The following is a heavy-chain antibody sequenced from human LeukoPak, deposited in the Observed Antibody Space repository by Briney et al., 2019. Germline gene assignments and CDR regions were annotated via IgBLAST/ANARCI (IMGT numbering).Heavy chain of an antibody. CDR1: GGSISSSSYY. Sequence: PSETLSLTCTVSGGSISSSSYYWGWIRQPPGKGLEWIGSIYYSGSTYYNPSLKSRVTISVDTSKNQFSLKLSSVTAADTAVYYCARRIEYSSGWKAPPRRWFDPWGQGTLVTVSS. V-gene: IGHV4-39*01. CDR2: IYYSGST. D-gene: IGHD6-25*01. CDR3: ARRIEYSSGWKAPPRRWFDP. J-gene: IGHJ5*02.